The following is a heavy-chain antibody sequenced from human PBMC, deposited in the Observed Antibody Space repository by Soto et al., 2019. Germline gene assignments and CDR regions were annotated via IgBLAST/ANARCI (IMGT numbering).Heavy chain of an antibody. V-gene: IGHV1-18*01. CDR1: GYTVRSYG. D-gene: IGHD2-21*01. J-gene: IGHJ4*02. CDR2: ISTYNGKT. Sequence: QVQLVQSGAEVKKPGASVKVSYRTFGYTVRSYGISWVRQAPGQGLEWMGWISTYNGKTNYAQKLQGRVTMTTGTATSAAHMDLRSLRSDDTAVYYCARESGEQSHDHWGQGTLVTVSS. CDR3: ARESGEQSHDH.